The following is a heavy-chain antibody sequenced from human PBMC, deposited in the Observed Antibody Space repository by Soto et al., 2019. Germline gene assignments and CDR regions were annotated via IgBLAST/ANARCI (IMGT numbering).Heavy chain of an antibody. CDR3: AKSLYSSGWSTYFDY. CDR1: GFTFSGYA. V-gene: IGHV3-23*01. D-gene: IGHD6-13*01. Sequence: GGSLRLSCAASGFTFSGYAMNWVRQAPGKGLEWVSGLSGSGGNAYYADSVKGRFTISRDNSKNTLYLQMNSLRVADTAVYYCAKSLYSSGWSTYFDYWGQGTVVTAPQ. J-gene: IGHJ4*02. CDR2: LSGSGGNA.